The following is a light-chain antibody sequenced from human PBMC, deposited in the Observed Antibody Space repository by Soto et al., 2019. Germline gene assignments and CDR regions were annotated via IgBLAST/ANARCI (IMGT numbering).Light chain of an antibody. CDR2: GAS. Sequence: EIVLTQSPATLSLSPGERATLSCRASQSISNYLVWYQHKPGQAPRLLISGASNRATGIPARFSGSGSGADFTLTISSLEPEDFAVYYCQQRSEWPITFGQGSRLEI. CDR1: QSISNY. J-gene: IGKJ5*01. V-gene: IGKV3-11*01. CDR3: QQRSEWPIT.